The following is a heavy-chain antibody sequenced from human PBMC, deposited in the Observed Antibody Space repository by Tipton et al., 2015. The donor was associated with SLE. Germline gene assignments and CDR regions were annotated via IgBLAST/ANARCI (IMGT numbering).Heavy chain of an antibody. CDR2: IIPMFRTT. CDR3: ASGPLLRFLEWTVGDYYVYMDV. D-gene: IGHD3-3*01. CDR1: GGTFSNYA. Sequence: QSGAEVKKPGSSVKVSCKASGGTFSNYAIGWVRQAPGQGLEWMGGIIPMFRTTNYAQNFQDRVIISTDESSSTVYLELSSLRSDDTAVYYCASGPLLRFLEWTVGDYYVYMDVWGKGTTVTVSS. V-gene: IGHV1-69*05. J-gene: IGHJ6*03.